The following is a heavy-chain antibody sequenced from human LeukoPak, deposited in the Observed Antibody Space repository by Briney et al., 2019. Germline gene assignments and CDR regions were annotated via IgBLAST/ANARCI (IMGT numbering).Heavy chain of an antibody. CDR3: ARVTAVAGTPRAGSAFDY. Sequence: SVKVSFKASGGTFSSYAISWVRQAPGQGLEWMGRIIPILGIANYAQKFQGRVTITADKSTSTAYMELSSLRPEDTAVYYCARVTAVAGTPRAGSAFDYWGQGTLVTVSS. CDR1: GGTFSSYA. J-gene: IGHJ4*02. V-gene: IGHV1-69*04. CDR2: IIPILGIA. D-gene: IGHD6-13*01.